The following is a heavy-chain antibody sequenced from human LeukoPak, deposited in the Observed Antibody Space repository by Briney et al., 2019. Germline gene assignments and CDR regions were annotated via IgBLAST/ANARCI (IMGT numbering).Heavy chain of an antibody. V-gene: IGHV4-4*07. CDR3: AMGITMVRGEYFDY. D-gene: IGHD3-10*01. J-gene: IGHJ4*02. CDR1: GGSISSYY. CDR2: IYTSGST. Sequence: SETLSLTCTVSGGSISSYYWSWIRQPAGKGLEWIGRIYTSGSTNYNPSLKSRVTMSIDTSKNQFSLKLSSVTAADTAVYYCAMGITMVRGEYFDYWGQGTLVTVSS.